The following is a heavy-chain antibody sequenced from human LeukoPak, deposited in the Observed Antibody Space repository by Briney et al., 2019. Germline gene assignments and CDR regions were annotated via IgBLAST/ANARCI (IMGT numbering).Heavy chain of an antibody. D-gene: IGHD6-19*01. V-gene: IGHV4-39*07. Sequence: PSETLSLTCTVSGGSISSRNYQWGWIRQPPGKGLEWIGSLYESGSTYYNPSLKSRVTISVDTSKNQFSLNLNSVTAADTAVYYCARTSGIAVAEGYYFDYWGQGTLVTVSS. J-gene: IGHJ4*02. CDR1: GGSISSRNYQ. CDR2: LYESGST. CDR3: ARTSGIAVAEGYYFDY.